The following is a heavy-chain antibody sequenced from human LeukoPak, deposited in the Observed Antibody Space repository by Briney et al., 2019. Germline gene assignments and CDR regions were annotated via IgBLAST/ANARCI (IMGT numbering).Heavy chain of an antibody. CDR3: ARYIYDSSGFSKFDY. CDR2: IYYSGST. V-gene: IGHV4-61*01. Sequence: SETLSLTCTVSGGPVRSDSYYWSWIRQPPGKGLEWIGYIYYSGSTNYNPSLKSRVTMSLDTSKNQFSLKLSSVTAADTAVYYCARYIYDSSGFSKFDYWGQGTLVTVSS. D-gene: IGHD3-22*01. CDR1: GGPVRSDSYY. J-gene: IGHJ4*02.